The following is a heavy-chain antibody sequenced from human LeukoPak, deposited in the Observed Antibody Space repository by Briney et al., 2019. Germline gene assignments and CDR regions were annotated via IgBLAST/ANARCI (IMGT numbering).Heavy chain of an antibody. J-gene: IGHJ4*02. V-gene: IGHV3-66*01. CDR3: AGASAWYRIDY. CDR1: GFSVSSNY. D-gene: IGHD6-19*01. CDR2: LYSGGTT. Sequence: GGSLRLSCVVSGFSVSSNYMGWVRQAPGKGLEWVSLLYSGGTTYYGDAVKGRFTISRDDSKNTLYLQMSSLRAEDTAVYYCAGASAWYRIDYWGQGTLVTVSS.